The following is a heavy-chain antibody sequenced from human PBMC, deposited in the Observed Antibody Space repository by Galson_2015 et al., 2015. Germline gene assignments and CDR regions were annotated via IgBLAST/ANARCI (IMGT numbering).Heavy chain of an antibody. Sequence: LSLTCAVSGGSISSSNWWSWVRQPPGKGLEWIGEIYHSGSTNYNPSLKSRVTISVDKSKNRFSLKLSSVTAADTATYYCAHSNVEMATTYYFDYWGQGTLVTVSS. CDR3: AHSNVEMATTYYFDY. D-gene: IGHD5-24*01. CDR2: IYHSGST. J-gene: IGHJ4*02. CDR1: GGSISSSNW. V-gene: IGHV4-4*02.